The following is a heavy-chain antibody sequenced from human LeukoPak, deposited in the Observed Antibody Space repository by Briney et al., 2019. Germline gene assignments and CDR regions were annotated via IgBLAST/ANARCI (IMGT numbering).Heavy chain of an antibody. CDR2: SGST. CDR3: ARDAVAGYNNWFDP. Sequence: SETLSLTCTVSGYSISSGYYCGWIRPPPGKGLEWIGSGSTYYNPSLKSRVTISVDTSKNQSSLRLSSGTAADTAVYYCARDAVAGYNNWFDPWGQGTLVTVSS. J-gene: IGHJ5*02. CDR1: GYSISSGYY. V-gene: IGHV4-38-2*02. D-gene: IGHD6-19*01.